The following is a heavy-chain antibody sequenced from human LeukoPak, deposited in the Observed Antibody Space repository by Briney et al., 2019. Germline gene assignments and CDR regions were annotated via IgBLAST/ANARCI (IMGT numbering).Heavy chain of an antibody. CDR1: GYTFTSYA. Sequence: ASVKVSCKASGYTFTSYAMHWVRQAPGQRLEWMGWINAGNGNTKYSQKFQGRVTITRDTSASTAYMELSSLRSEDTAVYYCARDLQSSSWLPQLVSYLSRNSYYFDYWGQGTLVTVSS. CDR3: ARDLQSSSWLPQLVSYLSRNSYYFDY. V-gene: IGHV1-3*01. J-gene: IGHJ4*02. CDR2: INAGNGNT. D-gene: IGHD6-13*01.